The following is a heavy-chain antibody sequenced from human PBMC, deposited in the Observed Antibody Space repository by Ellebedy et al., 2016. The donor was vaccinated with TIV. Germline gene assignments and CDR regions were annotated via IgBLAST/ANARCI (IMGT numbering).Heavy chain of an antibody. D-gene: IGHD3-22*01. CDR3: ARDMRITMIVVVISWYFDL. V-gene: IGHV3-7*01. CDR1: GFTFSSYW. J-gene: IGHJ2*01. Sequence: GGSLRLSXAASGFTFSSYWMNWVRQAPGKGLEWVANIKKDGSEIYYVDSVKGRFTISRDNAKNSLYLQMNSLRAEDTAVYYCARDMRITMIVVVISWYFDLWGRGTLVTVSS. CDR2: IKKDGSEI.